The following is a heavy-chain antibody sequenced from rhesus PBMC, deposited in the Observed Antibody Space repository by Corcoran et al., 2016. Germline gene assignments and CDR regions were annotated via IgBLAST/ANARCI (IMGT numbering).Heavy chain of an antibody. V-gene: IGHV4-127*01. D-gene: IGHD6S26*01. CDR3: ARSVPSAGLDYFDD. CDR1: GYSISSGYG. CDR2: IYGSSGST. J-gene: IGHJ4*01. Sequence: QVQLQESGPGVVKPSETLSLPCAVSGYSISSGYGWSWIRQTHGKGRESIGYIYGSSGSTTYNPSLKNRVTISNDTSKNQFSLKLSSVTAADMAGYYCARSVPSAGLDYFDDWGQGVPVTVSS.